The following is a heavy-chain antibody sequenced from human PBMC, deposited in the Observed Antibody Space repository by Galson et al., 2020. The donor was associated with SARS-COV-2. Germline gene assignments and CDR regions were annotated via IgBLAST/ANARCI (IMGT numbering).Heavy chain of an antibody. D-gene: IGHD3-9*01. Sequence: GESLRLSCAASGFTFSSYVMNWVRQAPGKGLEYVSTINDNGRGTAYADSVKGRFTISRDNSKNTLYLQMGSLRPEDTAVYYCARRYYNVLTGYFNYASDFWGQGTMVTVSS. V-gene: IGHV3-64*02. CDR3: ARRYYNVLTGYFNYASDF. J-gene: IGHJ3*01. CDR1: GFTFSSYV. CDR2: INDNGRGT.